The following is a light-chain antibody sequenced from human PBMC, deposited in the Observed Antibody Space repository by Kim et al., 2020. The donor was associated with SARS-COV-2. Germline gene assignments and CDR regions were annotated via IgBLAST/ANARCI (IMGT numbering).Light chain of an antibody. V-gene: IGKV1-39*01. J-gene: IGKJ4*01. CDR3: QQSYSTPWLS. Sequence: DIQMTQSPSSLSASVGDRVTITCRTTQSISSHLNWYQQKPGRAPKLLISAASTLQGGVPSRFSGSGSETDFTLTISSLQPEDFATYYCQQSYSTPWLSFGGGTKVDIK. CDR1: QSISSH. CDR2: AAS.